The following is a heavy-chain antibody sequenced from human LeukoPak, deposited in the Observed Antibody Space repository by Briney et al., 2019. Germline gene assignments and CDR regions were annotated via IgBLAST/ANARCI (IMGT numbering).Heavy chain of an antibody. J-gene: IGHJ3*02. CDR3: ARHPLQLGAFDI. CDR1: GGSISSYY. Sequence: SETPSLTCTVSGGSISSYYWSWIRQPPGKGLERIGYIYYSGSTNYNPSLKSRVTISVDTSKNQFSLKLSSVTAADTAVYYCARHPLQLGAFDIWGQGTMVTVSS. CDR2: IYYSGST. D-gene: IGHD5-24*01. V-gene: IGHV4-59*08.